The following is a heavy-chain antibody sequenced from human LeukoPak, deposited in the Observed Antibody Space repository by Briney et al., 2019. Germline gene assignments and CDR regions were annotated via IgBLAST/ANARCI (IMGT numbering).Heavy chain of an antibody. CDR3: ARHGNYYDSSGYNYYFDY. Sequence: PSETLSLTCTVSGGSMNSYYWSWIRQPPGKGLEWIGNIYYSGSTKYNPSLKSRVAISVDTSKNHFSLKLSSVTAADTAVYYCARHGNYYDSSGYNYYFDYWGQGTLGTVSS. CDR2: IYYSGST. V-gene: IGHV4-59*08. J-gene: IGHJ4*02. CDR1: GGSMNSYY. D-gene: IGHD3-22*01.